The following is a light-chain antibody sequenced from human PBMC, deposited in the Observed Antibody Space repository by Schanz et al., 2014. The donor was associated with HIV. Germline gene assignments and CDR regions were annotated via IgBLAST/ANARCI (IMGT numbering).Light chain of an antibody. CDR3: QSYDSRLRGGV. V-gene: IGLV1-44*01. CDR1: SSNFRSNA. J-gene: IGLJ2*01. Sequence: QSVLTQPPSASGTPGQRVTISCSGSSSNFRSNAVNWYQQLPGTAPKLVIYNTYHRPSGVPDRFSGSRSATSASLAITGLQAEDEADYYCQSYDSRLRGGVFGGGTKLTVL. CDR2: NTY.